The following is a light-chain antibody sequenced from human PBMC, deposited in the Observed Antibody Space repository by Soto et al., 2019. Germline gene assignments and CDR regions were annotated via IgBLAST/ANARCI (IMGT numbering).Light chain of an antibody. CDR2: EVS. CDR3: SSYTTSSTLWI. CDR1: SSDIGRYNY. J-gene: IGLJ2*01. Sequence: QSALTQPASVSGSPGQSITISCTGTSSDIGRYNYVSWYQQHPGKAPKLMIYEVSNRPSGVSNRFSGSKSGNTASLTIFGLQAEDEADYYCSSYTTSSTLWIFGGGTKLTVL. V-gene: IGLV2-14*01.